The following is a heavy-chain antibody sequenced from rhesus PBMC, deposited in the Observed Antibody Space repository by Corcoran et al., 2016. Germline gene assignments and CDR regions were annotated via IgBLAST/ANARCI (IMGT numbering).Heavy chain of an antibody. J-gene: IGHJ4*01. CDR1: GYSFTSYW. Sequence: EVQLVQSGAEVKRPGESLKMSCKTSGYSFTSYWLSWVRRMPGKGLEWMGAINPTDSDTRYSPSFLGQVTISADKSISTTYLQWSSLKASDSATYYCAKSALYYYGGTYFDYWGQGVLVTVSS. CDR3: AKSALYYYGGTYFDY. CDR2: INPTDSDT. V-gene: IGHV5-2*01. D-gene: IGHD3-16*01.